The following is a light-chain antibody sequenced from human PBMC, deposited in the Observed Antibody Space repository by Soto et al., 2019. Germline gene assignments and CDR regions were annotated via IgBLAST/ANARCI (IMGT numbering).Light chain of an antibody. J-gene: IGLJ2*01. Sequence: QTVVTQEPSFSVSPGGTVTLTCGLSSGSVSSSYYPSWYQQIPGQAPRTLIYSTNTRSSGVPDRFSGSILGNKAALTITGAQADDESDDYCVLDMGRAIAIFGGGTKLTVL. CDR1: SGSVSSSYY. V-gene: IGLV8-61*01. CDR2: STN. CDR3: VLDMGRAIAI.